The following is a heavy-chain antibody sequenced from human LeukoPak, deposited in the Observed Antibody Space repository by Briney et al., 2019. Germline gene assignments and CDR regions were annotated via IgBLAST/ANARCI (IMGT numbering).Heavy chain of an antibody. V-gene: IGHV1-2*02. J-gene: IGHJ3*02. Sequence: ASVKVSCKASGYTFTGYYMHWVRQAPGQGLEWMGWINPNSGGTNYAQKFQGRVTMTTDTSTSTAYMELRSLRSDDTAVYYCAREYGSGSYIIDAFDIWGQGTMVTVSS. CDR3: AREYGSGSYIIDAFDI. D-gene: IGHD3-10*01. CDR2: INPNSGGT. CDR1: GYTFTGYY.